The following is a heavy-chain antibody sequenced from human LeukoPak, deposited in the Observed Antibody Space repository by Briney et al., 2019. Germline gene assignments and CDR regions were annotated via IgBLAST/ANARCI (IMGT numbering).Heavy chain of an antibody. J-gene: IGHJ4*02. D-gene: IGHD4/OR15-4a*01. CDR3: AKSGLSRFDY. V-gene: IGHV3-23*01. Sequence: PGGSLRLSCAASGFTFSSYAMSWVRQAPGKVLEWVSAFSGSGGSTYYADSVKGRFTISRDNSKNTLYLQMNSLRAEDTAIYYCAKSGLSRFDYWGQGTLVTVSS. CDR1: GFTFSSYA. CDR2: FSGSGGST.